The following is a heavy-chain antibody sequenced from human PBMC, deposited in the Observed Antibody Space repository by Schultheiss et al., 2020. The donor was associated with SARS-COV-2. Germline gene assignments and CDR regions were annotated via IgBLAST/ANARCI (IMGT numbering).Heavy chain of an antibody. CDR3: ARGEGLREDIDY. D-gene: IGHD3-3*01. J-gene: IGHJ4*02. CDR1: GFTFSTYA. V-gene: IGHV3-30*03. CDR2: ISYDGSNK. Sequence: GGSLRLSCAASGFTFSTYALNWVRQAPGKGLEWVAVISYDGSNKYYADSVKGRFTISRDNSKNTLYLQMNSLRAEDTAVYYCARGEGLREDIDYWGQGTLVTVSS.